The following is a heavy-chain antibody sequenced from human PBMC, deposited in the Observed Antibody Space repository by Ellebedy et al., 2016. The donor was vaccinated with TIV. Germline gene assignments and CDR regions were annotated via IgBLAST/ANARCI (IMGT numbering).Heavy chain of an antibody. CDR1: GFTFSSYS. CDR2: IGSSSTI. CDR3: ARDDAIFGLGD. Sequence: GGSLRLXXAASGFTFSSYSMNWVRQAPGKGLEWVSYIGSSSTIYYADSVKGRFTISRDNAKNSLYLQMNSLRDEDTAVYYCARDDAIFGLGDWGQGTLVTVSS. J-gene: IGHJ4*02. V-gene: IGHV3-48*02. D-gene: IGHD3/OR15-3a*01.